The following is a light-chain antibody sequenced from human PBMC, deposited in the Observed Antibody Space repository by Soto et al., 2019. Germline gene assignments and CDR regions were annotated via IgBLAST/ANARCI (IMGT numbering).Light chain of an antibody. Sequence: DIPMTQSPSSLSASVGDRVTITCRASQAISHYIAWYQQKPGKVPKLLIYGASTLPSRAPSRFSGSGSGTEFTLTISSLQPGEVATYDCQKYDSAPWTFGQGTKVEIK. V-gene: IGKV1-27*01. CDR1: QAISHY. J-gene: IGKJ1*01. CDR3: QKYDSAPWT. CDR2: GAS.